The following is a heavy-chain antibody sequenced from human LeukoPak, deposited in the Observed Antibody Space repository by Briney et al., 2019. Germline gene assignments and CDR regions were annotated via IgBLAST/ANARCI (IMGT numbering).Heavy chain of an antibody. CDR1: GGTFSSYA. CDR3: ARGGSYQFDY. J-gene: IGHJ4*02. D-gene: IGHD1-26*01. Sequence: GASVKVSCKASGGTFSSYAISWVRQAPGQGLEWMGWINPNSGGTNYAQKFQGWVTMTRDTSISTAYMELSRLRSDDTAVYYCARGGSYQFDYWGQGTLVTVSS. CDR2: INPNSGGT. V-gene: IGHV1-2*04.